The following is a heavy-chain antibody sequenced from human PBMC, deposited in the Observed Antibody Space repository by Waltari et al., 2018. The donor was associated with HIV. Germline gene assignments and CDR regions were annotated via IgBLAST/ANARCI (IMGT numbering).Heavy chain of an antibody. D-gene: IGHD4-17*01. J-gene: IGHJ3*02. Sequence: QLHLQESGPGRVTPSETLSLPSNAAGGSVTRRIYYWGWIRQPPGKGPEWLGYVDHRGGTKYNPSLQSRVAIFVDTSKNHFSLKLNSVTAADTAVFFCARGTYGDALDMWGQGTMVIVSS. CDR3: ARGTYGDALDM. V-gene: IGHV4-39*02. CDR2: VDHRGGT. CDR1: GGSVTRRIYY.